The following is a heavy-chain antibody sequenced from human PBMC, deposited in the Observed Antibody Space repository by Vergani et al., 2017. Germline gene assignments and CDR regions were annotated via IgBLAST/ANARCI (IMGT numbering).Heavy chain of an antibody. CDR2: IYYSGST. CDR3: ARGQWLPTLSFDY. D-gene: IGHD6-19*01. V-gene: IGHV4-59*08. CDR1: GGSISSYY. Sequence: QVQLQESGPGLVKPSETLSLTCTVSGGSISSYYWSWIRQPPGKGLEWIGYIYYSGSTYYNPSLKSRVTISVDTSKNQFSLKLSSVTAADTAVYYCARGQWLPTLSFDYWGQGTLVTVSS. J-gene: IGHJ4*02.